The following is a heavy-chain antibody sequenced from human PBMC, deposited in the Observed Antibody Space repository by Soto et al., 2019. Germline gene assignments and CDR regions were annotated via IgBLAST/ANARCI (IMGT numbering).Heavy chain of an antibody. Sequence: VQPGRSLRLSCAASGFTLSSYSMHWVRQAPGKGLEWVALISYDGNKKFYEDSVKGRFNISRDTSKNSLYLQMNSLRLEDTAIYYCARSVAVAPLDSWGHGTLVTVSS. J-gene: IGHJ5*01. CDR2: ISYDGNKK. V-gene: IGHV3-30*04. CDR3: ARSVAVAPLDS. D-gene: IGHD6-19*01. CDR1: GFTLSSYS.